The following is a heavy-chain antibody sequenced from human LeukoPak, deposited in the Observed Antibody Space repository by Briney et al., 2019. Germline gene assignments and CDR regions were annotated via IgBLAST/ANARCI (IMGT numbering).Heavy chain of an antibody. V-gene: IGHV3-23*01. Sequence: GGSLRLSCAASGFTFNNYAMSWFRQTPGKGLEWVSAISGGGDRTYYAESVKGRFSISRDNSKNTLYLQMHSLRAEDTAVYYCGKRELWHGSGEDAWGQGTTVTVS. CDR2: ISGGGDRT. CDR1: GFTFNNYA. CDR3: GKRELWHGSGEDA. J-gene: IGHJ6*02. D-gene: IGHD3-10*01.